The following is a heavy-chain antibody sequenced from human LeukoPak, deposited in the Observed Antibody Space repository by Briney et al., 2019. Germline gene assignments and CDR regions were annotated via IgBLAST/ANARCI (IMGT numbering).Heavy chain of an antibody. CDR1: GGSVSSYY. CDR3: ARSANFYYMDV. J-gene: IGHJ6*03. CDR2: IYNSGST. Sequence: SETLSLTCTVSGGSVSSYYWSWIRRPAGKGLEWIGRIYNSGSTNYNPSLKSRVTMSVDSSKNQFSLKLSSVTAADTAVYYCARSANFYYMDVWGKGTTVTVSS. V-gene: IGHV4-4*07.